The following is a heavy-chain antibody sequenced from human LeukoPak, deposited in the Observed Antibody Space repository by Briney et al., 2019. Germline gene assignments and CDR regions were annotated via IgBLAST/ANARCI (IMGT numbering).Heavy chain of an antibody. CDR1: GSSFTSYW. J-gene: IGHJ3*02. CDR2: IYPGDSDT. Sequence: GGSLKIPCQGSGSSFTSYWIGWVRQLPGKGLEWTGIIYPGDSDTRYSPSFQGQVTISADKSISTAYLQWSSLKASDTAMYYCARRGHRQAADNAFDIWGQGTMVTVSS. V-gene: IGHV5-51*01. CDR3: ARRGHRQAADNAFDI. D-gene: IGHD6-13*01.